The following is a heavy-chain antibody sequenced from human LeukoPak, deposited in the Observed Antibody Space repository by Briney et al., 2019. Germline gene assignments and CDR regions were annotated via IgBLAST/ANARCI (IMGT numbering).Heavy chain of an antibody. J-gene: IGHJ6*02. CDR1: GYTFTSYG. CDR3: ARGAYYYDSSGLNYYYYGMDV. CDR2: ISAYNGNT. Sequence: ASVKVSCKASGYTFTSYGISWVRQAPGQGLEWMGWISAYNGNTNYAQKLQGRVTMTTGTSTSTAYMELRSLRSDDTAVYYCARGAYYYDSSGLNYYYYGMDVWGQGTTVTVSS. D-gene: IGHD3-22*01. V-gene: IGHV1-18*01.